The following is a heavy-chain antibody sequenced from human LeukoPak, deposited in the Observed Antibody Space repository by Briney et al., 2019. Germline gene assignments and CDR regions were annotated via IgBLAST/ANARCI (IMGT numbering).Heavy chain of an antibody. V-gene: IGHV3-74*01. CDR2: INSDGSST. Sequence: GGSLRLSCAASGFTFSSYWMHWVRQAPGKGLVWVSRINSDGSSTSYADSVKGRFTISRDNAENTLYLQMNSLRAEDTAVYYCSSGYYYDLFDYWGQGTLVTVSS. D-gene: IGHD3-22*01. J-gene: IGHJ4*02. CDR1: GFTFSSYW. CDR3: SSGYYYDLFDY.